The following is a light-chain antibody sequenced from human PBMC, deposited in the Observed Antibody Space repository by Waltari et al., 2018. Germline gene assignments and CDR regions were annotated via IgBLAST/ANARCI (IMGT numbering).Light chain of an antibody. CDR3: HQYYSSLLT. V-gene: IGKV4-1*01. Sequence: DIVMTQSPDSLAVSLGERATTTCKSRQSILSSSNNKNYLAWFQQKPGQPPRLLIYWASTRESGVPDRFSGSGSGADFTLTINNLQAEDVALYYCHQYYSSLLTFGGGTKVEIK. J-gene: IGKJ4*01. CDR2: WAS. CDR1: QSILSSSNNKNY.